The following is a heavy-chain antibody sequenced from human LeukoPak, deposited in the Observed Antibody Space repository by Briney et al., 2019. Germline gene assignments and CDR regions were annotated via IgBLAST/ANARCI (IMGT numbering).Heavy chain of an antibody. CDR2: INHSGST. V-gene: IGHV4-34*01. CDR3: ARDTGYCSSTSCESYYYYGMDV. CDR1: GGSFSGYY. D-gene: IGHD2-2*01. J-gene: IGHJ6*02. Sequence: ASETLSLTCAVYGGSFSGYYWSWIRQPPGKGLEWIGEINHSGSTNYNPSLKSRVTISVDTSKNQFSLKLSSVTAADTAVYYCARDTGYCSSTSCESYYYYGMDVWGQGTTVTVSS.